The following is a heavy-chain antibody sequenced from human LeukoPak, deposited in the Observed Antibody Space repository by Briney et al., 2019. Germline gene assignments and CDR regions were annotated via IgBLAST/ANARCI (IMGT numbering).Heavy chain of an antibody. CDR1: GFTFSSYA. D-gene: IGHD6-19*01. Sequence: PGGSLRLSCAASGFTFSSYAMSWVRQAPGKGLEWVSAISGSGGSTYYADSVKGRFTISRDNSKNTLYLQMNSLRAEDTAVYYCAKDLVWAVAGTRLSAFDIWGQGTMVTVSS. CDR2: ISGSGGST. CDR3: AKDLVWAVAGTRLSAFDI. J-gene: IGHJ3*02. V-gene: IGHV3-23*01.